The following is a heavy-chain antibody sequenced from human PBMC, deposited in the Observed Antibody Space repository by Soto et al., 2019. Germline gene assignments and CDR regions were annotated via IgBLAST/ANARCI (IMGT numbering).Heavy chain of an antibody. J-gene: IGHJ6*02. Sequence: QVQLVQSGAEVKKPGSSVTVSCKASGGTFGNSAISWVRQAPGQGLEWMGGIIPIFSTPDYAQKFQGRVTITADESTTTGYMELTSLKSEDTAVYYCARDKDRQQLGGNYYCGIDVWGHGTTVSVSS. CDR2: IIPIFSTP. CDR1: GGTFGNSA. D-gene: IGHD2-15*01. CDR3: ARDKDRQQLGGNYYCGIDV. V-gene: IGHV1-69*12.